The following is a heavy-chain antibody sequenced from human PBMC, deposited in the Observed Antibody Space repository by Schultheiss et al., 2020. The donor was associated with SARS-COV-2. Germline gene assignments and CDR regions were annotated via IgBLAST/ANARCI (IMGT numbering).Heavy chain of an antibody. Sequence: SETLSLTCAVYGGSFSGYYWSWIRQPPGKGLEWIGEINHSGSTNYNPSLKSRVTISVDTSKNQFSLKLNSLTAADTAVYYCARERGYGGNSDWGWDFQHWGQGTLVTVSS. CDR3: ARERGYGGNSDWGWDFQH. D-gene: IGHD4-23*01. J-gene: IGHJ1*01. CDR1: GGSFSGYY. CDR2: INHSGST. V-gene: IGHV4-34*01.